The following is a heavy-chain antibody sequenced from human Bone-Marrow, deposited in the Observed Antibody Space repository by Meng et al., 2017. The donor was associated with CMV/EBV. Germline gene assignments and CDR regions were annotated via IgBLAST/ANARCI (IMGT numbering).Heavy chain of an antibody. V-gene: IGHV4-39*01. CDR3: ASGSALGYYGMDL. Sequence: SETLSLTCTVSGGSIRNSSYYWDWVRQAPGKGLEWIGNFYYSGTTSYTPSLKGRVTISGDTSKNQFSLKLYSVTATDTAVYYCASGSALGYYGMDLWGQGPTVTVSS. CDR1: GGSIRNSSYY. J-gene: IGHJ6*02. D-gene: IGHD1-26*01. CDR2: FYYSGTT.